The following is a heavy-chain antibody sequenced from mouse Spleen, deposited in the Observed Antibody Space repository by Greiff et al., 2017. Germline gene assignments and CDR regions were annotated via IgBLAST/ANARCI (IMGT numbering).Heavy chain of an antibody. J-gene: IGHJ1*01. V-gene: IGHV8-12*01. CDR3: ARKMIKGYFDV. Sequence: VKLMESGPGILQSSQTLSLTCSFSGFSLSTSGMGVSWIRQPSGKGLEWLAHIYWDDDKRYNPSLKSRLTISKDTSRNQVFLKITSVDTADTATYYCARKMIKGYFDVWGAGTTVTVSS. CDR1: GFSLSTSGMG. D-gene: IGHD2-4*01. CDR2: IYWDDDK.